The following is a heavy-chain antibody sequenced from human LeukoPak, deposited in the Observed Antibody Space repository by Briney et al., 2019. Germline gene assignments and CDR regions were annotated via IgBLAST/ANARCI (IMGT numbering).Heavy chain of an antibody. J-gene: IGHJ4*02. V-gene: IGHV3-23*01. CDR1: GFTFSSYA. D-gene: IGHD3-9*01. Sequence: GGSLRLSCAASGFTFSSYAMSWVRQAPGKGLEWVSAISGSGGSTYYADSVKGRSTISRDNSKNTLYLQMNSLRAEDTAVYYCAKLSYYDILTGYYPHYYFDYWGQGTLVAVSS. CDR3: AKLSYYDILTGYYPHYYFDY. CDR2: ISGSGGST.